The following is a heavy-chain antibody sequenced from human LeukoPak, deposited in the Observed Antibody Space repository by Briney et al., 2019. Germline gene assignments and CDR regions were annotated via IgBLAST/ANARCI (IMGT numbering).Heavy chain of an antibody. CDR1: GGSISSHY. V-gene: IGHV4-59*11. Sequence: PSETLSLTCTVSGGSISSHYWSWIRQPPGKGPQWVGYTYHSGSTNYNPSLKSRVTVSVDTSKNQFSLKLSSVTAADTAVYYCARAEDCGSTSCYMGLDYWGQGTLVTVSS. J-gene: IGHJ4*02. CDR3: ARAEDCGSTSCYMGLDY. CDR2: TYHSGST. D-gene: IGHD2-2*02.